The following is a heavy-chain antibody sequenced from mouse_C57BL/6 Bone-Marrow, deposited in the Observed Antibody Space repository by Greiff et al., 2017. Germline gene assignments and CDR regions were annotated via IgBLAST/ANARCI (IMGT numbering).Heavy chain of an antibody. CDR1: GYTFTSYW. J-gene: IGHJ4*01. V-gene: IGHV1-7*01. D-gene: IGHD3-2*02. CDR2: INPSSGYT. CDR3: AKQLRPLDDARDY. Sequence: VQLQQSGAELAKPGASVKLSCKASGYTFTSYWMHWVKQRPGQGLDWIGYINPSSGYTKYNQKFKDKATVTADKSASTAYMQLSSLTYEDSAGYDCAKQLRPLDDARDYGGQGTSVTGSA.